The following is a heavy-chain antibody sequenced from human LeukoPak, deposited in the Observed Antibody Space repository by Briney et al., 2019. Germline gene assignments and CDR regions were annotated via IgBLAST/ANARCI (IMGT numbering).Heavy chain of an antibody. V-gene: IGHV4-4*07. CDR2: ISTSGST. CDR1: GGSISSYY. J-gene: IGHJ5*02. CDR3: ARDRGSGYYYKGWFDP. Sequence: SETLSLTCTVSGGSISSYYWSWVRQPAGKGLEWIGRISTSGSTDYHPSLKSRVYISVDTSKNQFSLKLSSVTAADTAVYYCARDRGSGYYYKGWFDPWGQGTLVTVSS. D-gene: IGHD3-22*01.